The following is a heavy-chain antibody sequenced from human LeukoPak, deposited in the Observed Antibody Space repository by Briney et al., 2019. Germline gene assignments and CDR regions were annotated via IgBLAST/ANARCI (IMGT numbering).Heavy chain of an antibody. CDR3: AREKLGADYFPNAFDL. CDR1: GGSISSGGYS. D-gene: IGHD2/OR15-2a*01. Sequence: PSQTLTLTCAVSGGSISSGGYSWSWIRQPPGKGLEWIGYIYHSGSTYYNPSLESRVTISVDRSRNQFSLKLSSVTAADTALYYCAREKLGADYFPNAFDLWGQGTMVTASS. V-gene: IGHV4-30-2*01. J-gene: IGHJ3*01. CDR2: IYHSGST.